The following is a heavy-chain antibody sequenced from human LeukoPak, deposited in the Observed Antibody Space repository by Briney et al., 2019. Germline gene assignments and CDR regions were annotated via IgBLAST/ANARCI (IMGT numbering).Heavy chain of an antibody. CDR2: INSDGSST. D-gene: IGHD2-15*01. CDR3: ARVPIRYCSGGSCPPQLDY. J-gene: IGHJ4*02. Sequence: PGGSLRLSCAASGFTFSSYWMHWVRQAPGKGLVWVSRINSDGSSTSYADSVKGRFNISRDNAKNTLYLQMNSLRAEDTAVYYCARVPIRYCSGGSCPPQLDYWGQGTLVTVSS. V-gene: IGHV3-74*01. CDR1: GFTFSSYW.